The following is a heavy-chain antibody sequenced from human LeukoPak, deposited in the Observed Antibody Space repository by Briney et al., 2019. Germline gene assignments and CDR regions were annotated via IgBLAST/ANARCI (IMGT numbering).Heavy chain of an antibody. V-gene: IGHV3-30*18. D-gene: IGHD3-10*01. CDR3: AKIGLWFGELFYFDY. Sequence: GGSLRLSCAACGFTFCSYGMHWVRQAPGKGLKWVAVISYDGSNKYYADSVKGRFTISRDNSKNTLYLQMNSLRAEDTAVYYCAKIGLWFGELFYFDYWGQGTLVTVSS. CDR1: GFTFCSYG. CDR2: ISYDGSNK. J-gene: IGHJ4*02.